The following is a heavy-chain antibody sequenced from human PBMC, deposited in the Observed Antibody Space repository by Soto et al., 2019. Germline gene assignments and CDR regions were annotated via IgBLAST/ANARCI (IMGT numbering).Heavy chain of an antibody. Sequence: ASVKVSCKASGYTFTSYAMHWVRQAPGQRLEWMGWINAGNGNTKYSQKFQGRVTITRDTSASTAYMELSSLRSEDTAVYYCARVGYGSGSYYNGPHYYYYYYLDVWGKGTTVTVSS. J-gene: IGHJ6*03. CDR1: GYTFTSYA. D-gene: IGHD3-10*01. CDR2: INAGNGNT. V-gene: IGHV1-3*01. CDR3: ARVGYGSGSYYNGPHYYYYYYLDV.